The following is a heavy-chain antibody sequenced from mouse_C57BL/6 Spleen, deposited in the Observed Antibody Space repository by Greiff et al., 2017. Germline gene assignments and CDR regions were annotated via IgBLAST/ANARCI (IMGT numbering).Heavy chain of an antibody. J-gene: IGHJ3*01. V-gene: IGHV1-20*01. CDR1: GYSFTGYF. CDR2: INPYNGDT. Sequence: EVKLVESGPELVKPGDSVKISCKASGYSFTGYFMNWVMQSHGKSLEWIGRINPYNGDTFYNQKFKGKATLTVDKSSSTAHMELRSLTSEDSAVYYCAREEGHYYGSTQFAYWGQGTLVTVSA. CDR3: AREEGHYYGSTQFAY. D-gene: IGHD1-1*01.